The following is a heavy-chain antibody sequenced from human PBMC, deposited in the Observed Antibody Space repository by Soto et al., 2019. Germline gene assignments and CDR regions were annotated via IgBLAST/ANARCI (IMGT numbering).Heavy chain of an antibody. J-gene: IGHJ5*02. CDR3: VKSTHYYDSSGLNWFDP. D-gene: IGHD3-22*01. Sequence: PGGSLRLSCSASGFTFSSYAMHWVRQAPGKGLDYVSAISSSGGSTYYADSVKGRSTISRDNSKNTLYLQMSSLRAEDTAVYYCVKSTHYYDSSGLNWFDPWGQGTLVTVSS. CDR2: ISSSGGST. V-gene: IGHV3-64D*06. CDR1: GFTFSSYA.